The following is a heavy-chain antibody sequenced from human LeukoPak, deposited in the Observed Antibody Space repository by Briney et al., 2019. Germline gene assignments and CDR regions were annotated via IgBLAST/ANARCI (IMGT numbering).Heavy chain of an antibody. Sequence: SQTLSLTCAVSGGSISSGGYSWSWIRQPPGKGLEWIGYTYHTGSIYYNPSLKSRVTISVDRSKNQFSLKLSSVTAADTAVYYCARAGTTVTTNWFDPWGQGTLVTVSS. D-gene: IGHD4-17*01. CDR2: TYHTGSI. V-gene: IGHV4-30-2*01. CDR3: ARAGTTVTTNWFDP. CDR1: GGSISSGGYS. J-gene: IGHJ5*02.